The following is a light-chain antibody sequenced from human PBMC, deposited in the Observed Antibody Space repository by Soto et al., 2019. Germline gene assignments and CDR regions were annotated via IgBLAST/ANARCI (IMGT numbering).Light chain of an antibody. Sequence: IPMTQSPSSVSASVGDRVTITCRASQDINRWLAWHQQKPGEAPNLLIFSASSLQVGVPSRFSGSGSGTHFTLTINSLQSEDFAVYYCQPYNNWPLTFGGGTKVEIK. CDR2: SAS. J-gene: IGKJ4*01. V-gene: IGKV1-12*01. CDR1: QDINRW. CDR3: QPYNNWPLT.